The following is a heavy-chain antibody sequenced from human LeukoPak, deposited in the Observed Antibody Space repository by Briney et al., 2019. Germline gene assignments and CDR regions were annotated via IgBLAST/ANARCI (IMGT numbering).Heavy chain of an antibody. CDR3: ATMGSGSYFNF. J-gene: IGHJ4*02. CDR2: INQSGST. Sequence: SETLSLTCTVSGGSISIYCWNWIRQPPGKGLEWIGEINQSGSTKYNPSLKSRVTISVDTSKNQFSLKLSSVTAADTAVYYCATMGSGSYFNFWGQGSLVTVSS. D-gene: IGHD1-26*01. CDR1: GGSISIYC. V-gene: IGHV4-34*01.